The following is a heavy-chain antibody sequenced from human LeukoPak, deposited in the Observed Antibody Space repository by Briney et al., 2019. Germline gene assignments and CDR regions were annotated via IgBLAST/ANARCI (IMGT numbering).Heavy chain of an antibody. CDR1: GGSFSGYY. D-gene: IGHD6-19*01. J-gene: IGHJ4*02. Sequence: PSGTLSLTCAVYGGSFSGYYWSWIRQPPGKGLEWIGEINHSGSTNYNPSLKSRVTISVDTSKNQFSLKLSSVTAADTAVYYCARKNSGYSSGWYGYWGQGTLVTVSS. V-gene: IGHV4-34*01. CDR3: ARKNSGYSSGWYGY. CDR2: INHSGST.